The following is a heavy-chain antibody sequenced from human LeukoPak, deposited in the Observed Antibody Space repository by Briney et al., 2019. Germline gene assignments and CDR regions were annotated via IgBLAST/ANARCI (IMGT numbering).Heavy chain of an antibody. J-gene: IGHJ3*02. Sequence: KPSETLSLTCTVSGGSISSYYWGWIRQPPGKGLEWIGYIYYSGSTNYNPSLKSRVTISVDTSKNQFSLKLSSVTAADTAVYYCARADLTGSNAFDIWGQGTMVTVSS. CDR2: IYYSGST. CDR3: ARADLTGSNAFDI. V-gene: IGHV4-59*01. D-gene: IGHD2/OR15-2a*01. CDR1: GGSISSYY.